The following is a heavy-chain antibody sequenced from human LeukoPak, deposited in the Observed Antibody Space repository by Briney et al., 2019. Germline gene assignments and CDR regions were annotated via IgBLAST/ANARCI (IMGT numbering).Heavy chain of an antibody. D-gene: IGHD1-26*01. CDR1: GYTFTGYY. J-gene: IGHJ4*02. CDR2: INPNSGGT. Sequence: ASVKVSCKASGYTFTGYYMHWVRKAPGKGPEGMGWINPNSGGTNYAQKFQGRVTMTRDTSISTAYMELSRLRSDDTAVYYCARAMGGSYDYFDYWGQGTLVTVSS. CDR3: ARAMGGSYDYFDY. V-gene: IGHV1-2*02.